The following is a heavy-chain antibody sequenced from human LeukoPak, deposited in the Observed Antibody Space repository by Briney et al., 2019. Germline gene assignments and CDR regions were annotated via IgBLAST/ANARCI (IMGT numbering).Heavy chain of an antibody. CDR1: GFSLSSYA. CDR3: AKAPVTSCRGAYCYPFDS. D-gene: IGHD2-21*01. V-gene: IGHV3-23*01. J-gene: IGHJ4*02. CDR2: TSSSDSGT. Sequence: ESLRLTCAASGFSLSSYAMSWIRQAPGKGLDWVSATSSSDSGTYYADSVRGRFTISRDNSKNTRYLHMKSLRAEDAAVYYCAKAPVTSCRGAYCYPFDSWGQGTVVTVSS.